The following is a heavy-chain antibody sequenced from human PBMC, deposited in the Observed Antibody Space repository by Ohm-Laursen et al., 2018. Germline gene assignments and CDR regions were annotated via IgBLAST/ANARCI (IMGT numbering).Heavy chain of an antibody. J-gene: IGHJ6*02. CDR2: IKQDGSEK. Sequence: SLRLSCSAPGFTFSSYWMSWVRQAPGKGLEWVANIKQDGSEKYYVDSVKGRFTISRDNAKNSLYLQMNSLRAEDTAVYYCARVGYYGMDVWGQGTTVTVSS. CDR3: ARVGYYGMDV. V-gene: IGHV3-7*01. CDR1: GFTFSSYW.